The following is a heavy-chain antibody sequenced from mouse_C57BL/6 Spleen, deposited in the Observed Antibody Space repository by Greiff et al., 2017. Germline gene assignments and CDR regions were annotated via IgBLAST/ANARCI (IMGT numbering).Heavy chain of an antibody. CDR3: ARVGNYGNFDY. V-gene: IGHV1-69*01. CDR2: IDPSDSYT. CDR1: GYTFTSYW. J-gene: IGHJ2*01. Sequence: QVQLQQPGAELVMPGASVKLSCKASGYTFTSYWMHWVKQRPGQGLEWIGEIDPSDSYTNYNQKFKGKSTLTVDKSSSTAYMQLSSLTSEDSAVYYCARVGNYGNFDYWGKGTTLTVSS. D-gene: IGHD2-1*01.